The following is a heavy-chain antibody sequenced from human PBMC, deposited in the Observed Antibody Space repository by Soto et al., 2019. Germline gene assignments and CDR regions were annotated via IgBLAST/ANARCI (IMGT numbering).Heavy chain of an antibody. D-gene: IGHD4-17*01. CDR2: ISYDGTNK. CDR3: ARDSRTTTVVKY. CDR1: GFTFSSYV. Sequence: QPGGSLRLSCAASGFTFSSYVMHWVRQAPGKGLEWVALISYDGTNKYYADSVKGRFTISRDNSKNTLYLQMNSLRADDTAVYYCARDSRTTTVVKYWGQGTLVTVSS. J-gene: IGHJ4*02. V-gene: IGHV3-30-3*01.